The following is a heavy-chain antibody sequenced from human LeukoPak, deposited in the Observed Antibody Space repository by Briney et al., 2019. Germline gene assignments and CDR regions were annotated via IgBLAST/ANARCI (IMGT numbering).Heavy chain of an antibody. CDR2: ISYDGSNK. D-gene: IGHD4-23*01. CDR3: AKAHDYGGNPED. CDR1: GFTFSSYG. J-gene: IGHJ4*02. V-gene: IGHV3-30*18. Sequence: GGSLRLSCAASGFTFSSYGMHWVRQAPGKGLEWVAVISYDGSNKYYADSVKGRFTISRDNSKNTLYLQMNSLRAEDTAVYYCAKAHDYGGNPEDWGQGTLVTVSS.